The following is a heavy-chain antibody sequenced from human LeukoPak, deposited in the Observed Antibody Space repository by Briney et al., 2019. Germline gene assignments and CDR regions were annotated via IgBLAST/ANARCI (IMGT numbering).Heavy chain of an antibody. J-gene: IGHJ4*02. Sequence: SQTLSLTCTVSGGSISSGDYYWSWIRQPPGKGLEWIGYIYYSGSTNYNPSLKSRVSMSVDTSQKQFSLRLSSVTAADTALYYCARLHQSGTTDYWGQGILVTVSS. CDR3: ARLHQSGTTDY. CDR2: IYYSGST. CDR1: GGSISSGDYY. V-gene: IGHV4-30-4*08. D-gene: IGHD1-1*01.